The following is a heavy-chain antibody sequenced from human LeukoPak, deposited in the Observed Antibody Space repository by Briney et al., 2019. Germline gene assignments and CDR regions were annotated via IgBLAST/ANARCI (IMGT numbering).Heavy chain of an antibody. V-gene: IGHV4-30-4*01. D-gene: IGHD4-11*01. CDR2: IYYSGST. CDR1: GGSISSSY. CDR3: VRVARTTPPYYFDY. Sequence: SETLSLTCTVSGGSISSSYWSWIRQPPGKGLEWIGYIYYSGSTYYNPSLKSRVTISVDTSKNQFSLKLSSVTAADTAVYYCVRVARTTPPYYFDYWGQGTLVTVSS. J-gene: IGHJ4*02.